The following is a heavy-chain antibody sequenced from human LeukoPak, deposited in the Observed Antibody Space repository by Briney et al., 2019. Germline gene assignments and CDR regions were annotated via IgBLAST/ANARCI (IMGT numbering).Heavy chain of an antibody. J-gene: IGHJ4*02. CDR1: GFTFSSDA. V-gene: IGHV3-23*01. D-gene: IGHD2-21*02. CDR3: AKDRSLNGGDSNGYFDY. Sequence: GGSLRLSCAASGFTFSSDAMNWVRQRLGKGLEWVSVISGSGDKTYYADSVKGRFTISRDNSKNTLYLQMNSLRAEDTAVYFCAKDRSLNGGDSNGYFDYWGQGTLVTVSS. CDR2: ISGSGDKT.